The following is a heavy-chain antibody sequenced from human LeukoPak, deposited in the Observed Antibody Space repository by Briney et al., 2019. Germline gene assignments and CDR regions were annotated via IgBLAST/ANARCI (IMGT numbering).Heavy chain of an antibody. V-gene: IGHV4-59*04. CDR3: QSRFLEWLLDY. CDR1: GGSISSYY. CDR2: IYHSGST. D-gene: IGHD3-3*01. J-gene: IGHJ4*02. Sequence: SETLSLTCTVSGGSISSYYWHWIRQPPGKGLEWIGYIYHSGSTYYNPSLKSRVTISVDTSKNQFSLKLSSVTAADTAVYYCQSRFLEWLLDYWGQGTLVTVSS.